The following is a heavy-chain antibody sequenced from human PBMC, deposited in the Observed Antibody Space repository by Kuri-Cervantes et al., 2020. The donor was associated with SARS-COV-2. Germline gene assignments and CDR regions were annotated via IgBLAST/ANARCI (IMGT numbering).Heavy chain of an antibody. CDR1: GFTFAGYG. CDR3: ARGRRIAAAGRSLKYYYYMDV. CDR2: INWNGGST. Sequence: LTRAASGFTFAGYGMSWVRQAPGRGLVWVSGINWNGGSTGYADSVKGRFTISRDNAKNSLYLKMNSLRAEDKAVYYCARGRRIAAAGRSLKYYYYMDVWGKGTTVTVSS. V-gene: IGHV3-20*04. J-gene: IGHJ6*03. D-gene: IGHD6-13*01.